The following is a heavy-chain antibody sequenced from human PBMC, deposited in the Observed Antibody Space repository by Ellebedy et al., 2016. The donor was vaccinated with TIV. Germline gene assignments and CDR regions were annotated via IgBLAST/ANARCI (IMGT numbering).Heavy chain of an antibody. Sequence: MPSETLSLTCTVSACSISSSIYYWGCIRQPPGKGLEWIGSIYYSGSTYYNPSLKSRVTISVDTSKNQFSLKLGSVTAAETAVYYCASSMVRGVQTFDYWGQGTLVTVSS. CDR3: ASSMVRGVQTFDY. V-gene: IGHV4-39*01. CDR1: ACSISSSIYY. CDR2: IYYSGST. D-gene: IGHD3-10*01. J-gene: IGHJ4*02.